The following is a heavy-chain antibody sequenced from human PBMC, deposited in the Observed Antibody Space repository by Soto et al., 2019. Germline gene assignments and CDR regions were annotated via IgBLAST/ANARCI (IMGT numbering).Heavy chain of an antibody. V-gene: IGHV3-23*01. Sequence: RVSLRLSCVASGFTFSTYAMNWVRQAPGKGLEWVSAIRGSAYSTYYADSVKGRFSISRDNSKNTLYLEMNSLRVEDTAIYYCVKDDGRNIPVYFEHRGQGAVVTVSX. D-gene: IGHD1-26*01. CDR2: IRGSAYST. J-gene: IGHJ4*02. CDR3: VKDDGRNIPVYFEH. CDR1: GFTFSTYA.